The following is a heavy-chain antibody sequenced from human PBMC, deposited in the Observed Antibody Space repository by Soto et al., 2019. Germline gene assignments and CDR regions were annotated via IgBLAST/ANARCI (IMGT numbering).Heavy chain of an antibody. CDR1: GYTFTSYY. J-gene: IGHJ4*02. V-gene: IGHV1-46*01. D-gene: IGHD3-3*01. Sequence: ASVKVSCKASGYTFTSYYMHWVRQAPGQGLEWMGIINPSGGSTSYAQKFQGRVTMTRDTSTSTVYMELSSLRSEDTAVYYCARDDRVVIPPRPFDYWGQGTLVTVSS. CDR3: ARDDRVVIPPRPFDY. CDR2: INPSGGST.